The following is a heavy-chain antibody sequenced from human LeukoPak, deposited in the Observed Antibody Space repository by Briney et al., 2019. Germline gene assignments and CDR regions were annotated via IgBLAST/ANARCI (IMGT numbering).Heavy chain of an antibody. J-gene: IGHJ6*02. CDR2: IWYDGSNK. D-gene: IGHD3-10*01. V-gene: IGHV3-33*01. Sequence: SGGSLRLSCAASGFTFSSYGMHWDRQAPGKGLEWVAVIWYDGSNKYYADSVKGRFTISRDNSKNTLYLQMNSLRAEDTAVYYCARDGKYGSGLMDVWGQGTTVTVSS. CDR1: GFTFSSYG. CDR3: ARDGKYGSGLMDV.